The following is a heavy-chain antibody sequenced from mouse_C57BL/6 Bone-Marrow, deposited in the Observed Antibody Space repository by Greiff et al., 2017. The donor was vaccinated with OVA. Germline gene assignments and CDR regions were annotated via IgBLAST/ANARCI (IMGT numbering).Heavy chain of an antibody. CDR3: ARFGTTVVVDY. V-gene: IGHV1-53*01. CDR1: GYTFTSYW. J-gene: IGHJ2*01. D-gene: IGHD1-1*01. Sequence: QVQLQQPGTELVKPGASVKLSCKASGYTFTSYWMRWVKQRPGQGLEWIGNINPSNGGTNYNEKFKNKATLTVDKSSSTAYMQLSSLTSEDSAVYYCARFGTTVVVDYWGQGTTLTVSS. CDR2: INPSNGGT.